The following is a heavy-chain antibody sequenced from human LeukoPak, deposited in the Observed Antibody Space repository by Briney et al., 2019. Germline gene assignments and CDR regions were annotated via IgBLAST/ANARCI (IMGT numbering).Heavy chain of an antibody. Sequence: GGSLRLSCAASGFTFSSYSMNWVRQAPGKGLEWDSSISSSSSYIYYADSVKGRFTISRDNSKNTLYLQMNSLRAEDTAVYYCARVGRYSYGYPYYFDYWGQGTLVTVSS. CDR2: ISSSSSYI. CDR1: GFTFSSYS. D-gene: IGHD5-18*01. V-gene: IGHV3-21*04. CDR3: ARVGRYSYGYPYYFDY. J-gene: IGHJ4*02.